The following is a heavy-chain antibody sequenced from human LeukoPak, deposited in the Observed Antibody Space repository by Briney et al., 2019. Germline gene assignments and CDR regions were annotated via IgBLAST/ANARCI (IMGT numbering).Heavy chain of an antibody. CDR2: INPSGGST. D-gene: IGHD3-22*01. CDR1: GYTFTSYY. CDR3: ARDEVYYYDSSGYYPWFDP. Sequence: ASVKVSCKASGYTFTSYYMHWVRQAPGQGLEWMGIINPSGGSTSYAQKFQGRVTMTRDTSTSTVYMELGSLRSEDTAVYYCARDEVYYYDSSGYYPWFDPWGQGTLVTVSS. V-gene: IGHV1-46*01. J-gene: IGHJ5*02.